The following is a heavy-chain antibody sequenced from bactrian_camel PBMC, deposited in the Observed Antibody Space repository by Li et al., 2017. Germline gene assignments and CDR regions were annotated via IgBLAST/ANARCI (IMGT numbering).Heavy chain of an antibody. Sequence: HVQLVESGGGSVQAGGSLRLTRAASGVYSKIDFYMAWFRDVPGKGREGLAAMDSDGSIGYADSVKGRFTISQDNTNHTLFLQMNNLKPEDSAIYYCATDSRDGSGDYVPFPGSPCDEMFGYWGQGTQVTVS. CDR1: GVYSKIDF. J-gene: IGHJ6*01. V-gene: IGHV3S53*01. D-gene: IGHD4*01. CDR2: MDSDGSI. CDR3: ATDSRDGSGDYVPFPGSPCDEMFGY.